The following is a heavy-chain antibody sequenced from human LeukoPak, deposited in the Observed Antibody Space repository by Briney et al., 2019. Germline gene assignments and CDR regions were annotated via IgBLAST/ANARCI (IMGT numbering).Heavy chain of an antibody. J-gene: IGHJ6*03. D-gene: IGHD7-27*01. Sequence: PSETLSLTCTVSRGPITSGAYYWSWIRQPAGKGLERIGRVHTSGSTNYNPSLESRVTISIDTSKNQFSLKLSSVTAADTAVYYCESLHLGYYYMDVWGKGTAVTISS. CDR2: VHTSGST. CDR1: RGPITSGAYY. CDR3: ESLHLGYYYMDV. V-gene: IGHV4-61*02.